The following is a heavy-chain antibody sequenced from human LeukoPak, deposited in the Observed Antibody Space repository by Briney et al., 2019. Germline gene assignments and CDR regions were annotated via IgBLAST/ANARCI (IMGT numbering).Heavy chain of an antibody. CDR3: XXXXXXXVXYYFDY. CDR1: GFTFSNYA. Sequence: GGSLRLSCVASGFTFSNYAMSWVRQAPGKGLEWVSGISGSGGTTYYADSAKGRFTITRDNSKNTLYLRRSSLRVEDTAIYYXXXXXXXXVXYYFDYWGQGTLVTVSS. V-gene: IGHV3-23*01. CDR2: ISGSGGTT. D-gene: IGHD3-10*01. J-gene: IGHJ4*02.